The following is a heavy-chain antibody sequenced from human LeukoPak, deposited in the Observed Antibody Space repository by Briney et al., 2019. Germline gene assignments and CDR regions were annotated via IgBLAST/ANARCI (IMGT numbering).Heavy chain of an antibody. CDR2: IIHSGGT. J-gene: IGHJ5*02. D-gene: IGHD3-10*01. V-gene: IGHV4-34*01. CDR1: GDSFRGYF. CDR3: ARGQFSYGSGNNWFDP. Sequence: SGTLSLTCTVLGDSFRGYFWSWIPQPPGKGLEWIGEIIHSGGTNYNPSLKSRVTISVDTSKNHFSLNLSSVTAADTAVYYCARGQFSYGSGNNWFDPWGQGTLVTVSS.